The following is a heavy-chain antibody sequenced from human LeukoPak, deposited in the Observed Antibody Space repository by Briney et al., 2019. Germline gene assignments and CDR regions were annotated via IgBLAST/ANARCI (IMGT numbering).Heavy chain of an antibody. Sequence: GGSLRLSCTASGFSFSDYSFNWVRQAPGKGLEWVSCISTRGSYIYYADSVKGRFTISRDNARNSVYLQMNRLRAEDTAVYYCARGAERYSSIPNWFDPWGQGTLVTVSS. J-gene: IGHJ5*02. CDR1: GFSFSDYS. CDR3: ARGAERYSSIPNWFDP. D-gene: IGHD6-13*01. CDR2: ISTRGSYI. V-gene: IGHV3-21*01.